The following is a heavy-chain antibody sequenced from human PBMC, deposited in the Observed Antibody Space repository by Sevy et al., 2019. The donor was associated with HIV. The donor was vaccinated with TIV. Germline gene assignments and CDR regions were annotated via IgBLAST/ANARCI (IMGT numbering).Heavy chain of an antibody. D-gene: IGHD6-19*01. Sequence: GGSLRLSCAASGFTFSSYAMHWVRQAPGKGLEWVAVISYDGSNKYYADSVKGRFTISRDNSKKTLYLQMNSLRAEDTAVYHCARDILRAVGGLRADYGMDVWGQGTTVTVSS. V-gene: IGHV3-30-3*01. CDR2: ISYDGSNK. CDR1: GFTFSSYA. J-gene: IGHJ6*02. CDR3: ARDILRAVGGLRADYGMDV.